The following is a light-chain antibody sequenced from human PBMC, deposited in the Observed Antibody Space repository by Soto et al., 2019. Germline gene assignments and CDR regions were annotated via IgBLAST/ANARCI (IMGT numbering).Light chain of an antibody. CDR3: ETWDSRVV. CDR2: LEGSGSY. J-gene: IGLJ2*01. V-gene: IGLV4-60*03. Sequence: QSVLTQSSSASASLGSSVKLTCTLSSGHSSYIIAWHQQQPGKAPRYLMKLEGSGSYNKGSGVPDRFSGSSSGADRYLTISNLQSEGEADYYCETWDSRVVFGGGTKLTVL. CDR1: SGHSSYI.